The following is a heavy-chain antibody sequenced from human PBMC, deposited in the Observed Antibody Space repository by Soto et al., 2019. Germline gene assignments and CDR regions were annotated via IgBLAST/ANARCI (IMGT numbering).Heavy chain of an antibody. CDR1: GGSISSYY. J-gene: IGHJ4*02. V-gene: IGHV4-34*01. Sequence: SETLSLTCTVSGGSISSYYWSWIRQPPGKGLEWIGEINHSGSTNYNPSLKSRVTISVDTSKNQFSLKLSSVTAADTAVYYCARGKRWFGELLPRPFDYWGQGTLVTVSS. D-gene: IGHD3-10*01. CDR2: INHSGST. CDR3: ARGKRWFGELLPRPFDY.